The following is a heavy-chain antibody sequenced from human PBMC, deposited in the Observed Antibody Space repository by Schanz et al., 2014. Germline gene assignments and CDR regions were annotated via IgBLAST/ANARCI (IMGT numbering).Heavy chain of an antibody. Sequence: QVQLVQSGAEVKEPGASVKLSCKSSGYTFTDYYMQWVRQAPGQGLEWRGTIFLNDGGTHSAEKFQGRIIITRDTSTSTVYLDLTSLRSEDTAVYYCARERPRKGDFDYWGQGTLVTVSS. V-gene: IGHV1-46*01. CDR3: ARERPRKGDFDY. D-gene: IGHD1-26*01. CDR2: IFLNDGGT. CDR1: GYTFTDYY. J-gene: IGHJ4*02.